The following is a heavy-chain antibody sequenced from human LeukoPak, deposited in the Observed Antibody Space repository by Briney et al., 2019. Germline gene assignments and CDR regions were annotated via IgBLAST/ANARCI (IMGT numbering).Heavy chain of an antibody. J-gene: IGHJ3*02. V-gene: IGHV3-23*01. CDR3: AKDISGWYGSFAFDI. D-gene: IGHD6-19*01. CDR1: GLTFSDYA. Sequence: GGSLRLSCAASGLTFSDYAMSWVRQAPGKGLEWVSAISGSGGNTYYADSVKGRFTISRDNSKNTLYLQMNGLRAEDTAVYYCAKDISGWYGSFAFDIWGQGTMVTVSS. CDR2: ISGSGGNT.